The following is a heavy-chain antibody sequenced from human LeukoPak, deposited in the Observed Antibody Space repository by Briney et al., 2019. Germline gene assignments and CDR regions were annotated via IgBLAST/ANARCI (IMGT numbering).Heavy chain of an antibody. CDR2: INHSGST. CDR3: ARVGRRAPNDY. V-gene: IGHV4-34*01. J-gene: IGHJ4*02. Sequence: SETLSLTCAVYGGSFSGYYWSWIRQPPGKGLEWIGEINHSGSTNCNPSLKSRVTISVDTSKNQFSLKLSSVTAADTAVYYCARVGRRAPNDYWGQGTLVTVSS. CDR1: GGSFSGYY. D-gene: IGHD1-26*01.